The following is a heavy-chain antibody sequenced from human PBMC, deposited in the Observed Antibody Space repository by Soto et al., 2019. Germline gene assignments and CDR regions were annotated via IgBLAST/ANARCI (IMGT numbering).Heavy chain of an antibody. CDR3: AREASRNWKGVDFDY. CDR1: GDSMSSYY. Sequence: PSETLSLTCSVSGDSMSSYYWSWIRQSAEKGLEWIGRISATGTTSYIPSLKSRITLSVDTSKNQFSLKLSSVTAADTAVYYCAREASRNWKGVDFDYWGQGTLVTVSS. V-gene: IGHV4-4*07. CDR2: ISATGTT. D-gene: IGHD1-1*01. J-gene: IGHJ4*02.